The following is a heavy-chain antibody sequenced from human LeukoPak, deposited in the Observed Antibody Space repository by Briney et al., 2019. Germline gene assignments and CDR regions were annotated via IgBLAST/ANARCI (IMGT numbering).Heavy chain of an antibody. J-gene: IGHJ4*02. CDR1: GFPFSTYS. CDR3: ARDGADYYYDSSDFDY. CDR2: ISGSSDSI. V-gene: IGHV3-21*01. Sequence: PGGSLRLSCAASGFPFSTYSMNWVRQAPGKGLEWVSSISGSSDSIYYADSVKGRFTISRDNAKNSLYLHINSLRAEDTAVYYCARDGADYYYDSSDFDYWGQGTLVTVSS. D-gene: IGHD3-22*01.